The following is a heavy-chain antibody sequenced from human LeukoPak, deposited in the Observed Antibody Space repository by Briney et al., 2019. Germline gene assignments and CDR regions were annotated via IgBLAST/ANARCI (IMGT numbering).Heavy chain of an antibody. CDR2: IYHSGST. D-gene: IGHD5-12*01. J-gene: IGHJ4*02. CDR3: ARAYSGYDPFDY. CDR1: GGSISSGGYY. Sequence: SQTLSLTCTVSGGSISSGGYYWSWIRQPPGKGLEWIGYIYHSGSTYYNPSLKSRVTISVDTSKNQFSLKLSSVTAADTAVYYCARAYSGYDPFDYWGQGTLVTVSS. V-gene: IGHV4-30-2*01.